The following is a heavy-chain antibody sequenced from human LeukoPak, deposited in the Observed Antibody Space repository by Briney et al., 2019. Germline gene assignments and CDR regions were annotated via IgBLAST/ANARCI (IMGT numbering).Heavy chain of an antibody. V-gene: IGHV3-30*14. CDR3: ARDRYGSGSYEDY. CDR2: ISYDGSNQ. Sequence: PGGSLRLSCAASGFTFSNYAMHWVRQAPGKGLEGVAVISYDGSNQYYADSVKGRFTISRDNSKNTLYLQMNSLRAEDTAVYFCARDRYGSGSYEDYWGQGTLATVSS. J-gene: IGHJ4*02. D-gene: IGHD3-10*01. CDR1: GFTFSNYA.